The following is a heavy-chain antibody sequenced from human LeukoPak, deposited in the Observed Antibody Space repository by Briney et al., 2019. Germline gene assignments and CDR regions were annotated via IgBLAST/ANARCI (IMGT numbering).Heavy chain of an antibody. Sequence: PGGSLRLSCAASGFTFSSYWMSWVRQAPGKGLEWVSAISGSGSSADFADSVRGRFTISRDNSKNTVYLQMNSLRVEDMAVYYCARQGYYYDRSGLYYFDYWGQGTLVTVSS. CDR2: ISGSGSSA. D-gene: IGHD3-22*01. J-gene: IGHJ4*02. CDR1: GFTFSSYW. V-gene: IGHV3-23*01. CDR3: ARQGYYYDRSGLYYFDY.